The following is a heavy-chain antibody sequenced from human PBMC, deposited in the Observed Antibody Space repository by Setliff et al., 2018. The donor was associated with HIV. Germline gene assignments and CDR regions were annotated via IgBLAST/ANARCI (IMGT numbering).Heavy chain of an antibody. J-gene: IGHJ4*02. D-gene: IGHD6-19*01. CDR3: VRDYPYAVAESRFGY. CDR2: IDPNSGDT. CDR1: GYSFTGHY. Sequence: ASVKVSCKASGYSFTGHYIHWVRQAPGQGLEWLGRIDPNSGDTNYVQKFQGRVTMTRDTSTNTAYMELRSLLSDDSAIYYCVRDYPYAVAESRFGYWGQGTLVTVSS. V-gene: IGHV1-2*06.